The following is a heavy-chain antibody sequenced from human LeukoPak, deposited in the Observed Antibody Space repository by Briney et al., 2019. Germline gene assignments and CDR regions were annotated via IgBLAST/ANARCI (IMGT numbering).Heavy chain of an antibody. CDR3: ARGLRRIQLWLPLTAGYGMDV. CDR2: INPNSGGT. Sequence: ASVKVSCKASGYTFTSYYMHWVRQAPGQGLEWMGWINPNSGGTNYAQKFQGWVTMTRDTSISTAYMELSRLRSDDTAVYYCARGLRRIQLWLPLTAGYGMDVWGQGTTVTVSS. CDR1: GYTFTSYY. J-gene: IGHJ6*02. V-gene: IGHV1-2*04. D-gene: IGHD5-18*01.